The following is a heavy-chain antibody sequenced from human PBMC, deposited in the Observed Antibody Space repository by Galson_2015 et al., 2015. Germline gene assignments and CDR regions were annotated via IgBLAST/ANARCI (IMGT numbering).Heavy chain of an antibody. CDR2: IKPDRGGK. CDR1: GVTVSSDW. V-gene: IGHV3-7*01. Sequence: SLRLSCVGAGVTVSSDWRSWVRQGAGEGVGWVANIKPDRGGKYYVDSVKGQFTISRDNAKNSLYLQMNSLRAEDTAVYYCARGTYYYDSSAEALDYWGQGTLVTVSS. D-gene: IGHD3-22*01. CDR3: ARGTYYYDSSAEALDY. J-gene: IGHJ4*02.